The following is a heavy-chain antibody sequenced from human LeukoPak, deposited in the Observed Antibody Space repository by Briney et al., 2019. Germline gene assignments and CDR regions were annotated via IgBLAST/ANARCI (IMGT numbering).Heavy chain of an antibody. J-gene: IGHJ6*03. V-gene: IGHV3-64*01. CDR2: ISSNGGST. CDR3: ARNGYYYDSSGYYYAHYYYYMDV. Sequence: GGSLRLSCAASGFTFSSYAMHWVRQAPGKGLEYVSAISSNGGSTYYANSVKGRFTISRDNSKNTLYLQMGSLRAEDMAVYYCARNGYYYDSSGYYYAHYYYYMDVWGKGTTVTVSS. D-gene: IGHD3-22*01. CDR1: GFTFSSYA.